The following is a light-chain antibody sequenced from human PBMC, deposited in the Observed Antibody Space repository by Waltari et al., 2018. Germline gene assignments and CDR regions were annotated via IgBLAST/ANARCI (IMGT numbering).Light chain of an antibody. CDR3: MQALHIPPT. CDR2: LGA. V-gene: IGKV2-28*01. Sequence: DTVMTQSLLSLTVTPGEPASISCRSSQSLLHSNGYNYLDWYLQKPGQPPQLLIYLGADRASGVPDRFSGSGSGTDFTLKITSVEAEDIGVYYCMQALHIPPTFGQGTKVEI. J-gene: IGKJ1*01. CDR1: QSLLHSNGYNY.